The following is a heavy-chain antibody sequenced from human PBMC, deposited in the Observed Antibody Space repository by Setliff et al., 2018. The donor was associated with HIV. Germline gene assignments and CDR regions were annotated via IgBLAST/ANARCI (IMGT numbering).Heavy chain of an antibody. Sequence: SETLSLTCTVSGGSFSTYYWSWIRQPAGEGLEYIGRVHSTGTTIYNPSLKSRVTMSVDTSKNQLSLKLRSVTAADTAVYYCASSPAWRSDSGLHTFDYWGQGTLVTVSS. CDR3: ASSPAWRSDSGLHTFDY. CDR2: VHSTGTT. CDR1: GGSFSTYY. D-gene: IGHD2-15*01. J-gene: IGHJ4*02. V-gene: IGHV4-4*07.